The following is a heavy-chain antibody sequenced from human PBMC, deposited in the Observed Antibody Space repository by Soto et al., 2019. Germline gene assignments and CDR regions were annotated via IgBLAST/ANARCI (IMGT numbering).Heavy chain of an antibody. CDR3: ARVPLKSGYQYYFDY. CDR2: IYYSGST. V-gene: IGHV4-31*03. Sequence: QVQLQESGPGLVKPSQTLSLTCTVSGGSISSGGYYWSWIRQHPGKGLEWIGYIYYSGSTYYNPSLKGRVTISVDTSKNQFSLKLSSVTAADTAVYYCARVPLKSGYQYYFDYWGQGTLVTVSS. CDR1: GGSISSGGYY. D-gene: IGHD3-3*01. J-gene: IGHJ4*02.